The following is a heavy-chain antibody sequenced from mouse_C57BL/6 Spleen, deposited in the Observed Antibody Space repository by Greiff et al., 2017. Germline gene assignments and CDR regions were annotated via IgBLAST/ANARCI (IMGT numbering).Heavy chain of an antibody. CDR3: ARILYDYDVYFDY. CDR1: GYTFTSYT. V-gene: IGHV1-4*01. J-gene: IGHJ2*01. CDR2: INPSSGYT. Sequence: VKLMESGAELARPGASVKMSCKASGYTFTSYTMHWVKQRPGQGLEWIGYINPSSGYTKYNQKFKDKAILTADKSSSTAYMQLSSLTSEDSAVXYCARILYDYDVYFDYWGQGTTLTVSS. D-gene: IGHD2-4*01.